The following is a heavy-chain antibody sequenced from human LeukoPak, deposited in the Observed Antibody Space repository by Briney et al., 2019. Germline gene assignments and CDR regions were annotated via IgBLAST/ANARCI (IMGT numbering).Heavy chain of an antibody. CDR1: GGSISSSSYY. D-gene: IGHD3-16*02. J-gene: IGHJ4*02. CDR3: ARAIYDYVWGSYRYTIGVYFDY. Sequence: SETLSLTCTVSGGSISSSSYYWGWIRQPPGKGLEWIGSIYYSGSTYYNPSLKSRVTISVDTSKNQFSLKLSSVTAADTAVYYCARAIYDYVWGSYRYTIGVYFDYWGQGTLVTVSS. V-gene: IGHV4-39*07. CDR2: IYYSGST.